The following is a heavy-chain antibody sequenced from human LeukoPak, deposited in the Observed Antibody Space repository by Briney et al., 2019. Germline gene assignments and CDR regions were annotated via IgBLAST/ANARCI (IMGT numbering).Heavy chain of an antibody. CDR2: FDPEDGET. CDR1: GYTLTELS. J-gene: IGHJ4*02. D-gene: IGHD3-3*01. V-gene: IGHV1-24*01. Sequence: ASVKVSCKVSGYTLTELSMHWVRQAPGKGLEWMGGFDPEDGETFYAQKFQGRVTMTEDTSTDTAYMELSSLRSEDTAVYYCATDLYDFWSLGFDYWSQGTLVTVSS. CDR3: ATDLYDFWSLGFDY.